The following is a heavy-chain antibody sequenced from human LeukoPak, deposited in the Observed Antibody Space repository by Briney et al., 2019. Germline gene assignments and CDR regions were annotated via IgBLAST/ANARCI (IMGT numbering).Heavy chain of an antibody. CDR1: GYALTELS. CDR3: ARQLYYDFWSGLGAWFDP. V-gene: IGHV1-24*01. J-gene: IGHJ5*02. D-gene: IGHD3-3*01. Sequence: ASVKVSCKVSGYALTELSMHWVRQAPGKGLEWMGGFDPEDGETIYAQKFQGRVTITTDESTSTAYMELSSLRSEDTAVYYCARQLYYDFWSGLGAWFDPWGQGTLVTVSS. CDR2: FDPEDGET.